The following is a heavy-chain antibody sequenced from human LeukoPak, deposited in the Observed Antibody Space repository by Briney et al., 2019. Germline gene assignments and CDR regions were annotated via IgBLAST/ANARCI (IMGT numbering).Heavy chain of an antibody. D-gene: IGHD2-2*01. V-gene: IGHV1-69*04. J-gene: IGHJ4*02. CDR2: IIPILRIA. Sequence: VKVSCKASGGTFSSYTISWVRQAPGQGLEWMGRIIPILRIANYAQKFQGRVTITADKSTTTAYMELSSLRSEDTAVYYCARDAVPAADDYWGQGTLVTVSP. CDR3: ARDAVPAADDY. CDR1: GGTFSSYT.